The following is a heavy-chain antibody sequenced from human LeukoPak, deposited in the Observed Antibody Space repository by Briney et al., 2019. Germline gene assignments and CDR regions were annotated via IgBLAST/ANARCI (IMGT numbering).Heavy chain of an antibody. CDR3: ARDISGYLGWFDP. J-gene: IGHJ5*02. Sequence: PSETLSLTCAVSGYSINSGYYWGWIRQPPGKGLEWIGSVYRSGSTYYNAPLKSRVTISVDTSKNQFSLKLNSVTAADTAVYYCARDISGYLGWFDPWGQGTLVTVSS. V-gene: IGHV4-38-2*02. CDR1: GYSINSGYY. CDR2: VYRSGST. D-gene: IGHD3-22*01.